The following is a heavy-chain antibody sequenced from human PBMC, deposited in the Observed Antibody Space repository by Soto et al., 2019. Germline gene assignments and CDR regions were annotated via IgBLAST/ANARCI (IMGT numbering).Heavy chain of an antibody. V-gene: IGHV4-59*01. CDR2: IYYSGST. CDR1: GGSISSYY. D-gene: IGHD1-1*01. CDR3: ARGTGTKSGSWFDP. Sequence: SETLSLTCTVSGGSISSYYWSWIRQPPGKGLEWIGYIYYSGSTNYNPSLKSRVTISVDTSKNQFSLKLSSVTAADTAVYYCARGTGTKSGSWFDPWGQGTLVTVSS. J-gene: IGHJ5*02.